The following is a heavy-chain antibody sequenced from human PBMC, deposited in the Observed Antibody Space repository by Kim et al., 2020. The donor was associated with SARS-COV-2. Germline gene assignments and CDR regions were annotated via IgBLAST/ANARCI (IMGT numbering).Heavy chain of an antibody. Sequence: SETLSLTCSVSGWYVSSSPYYWGWIRQPPGKGLEWIGGVHSAGATFFNPSLKSRVTISLDTSKNQFSLRLSSVTAADTAIYYCARQVATTLTGFFTGYFDHWGPGALVTVSS. J-gene: IGHJ4*02. CDR3: ARQVATTLTGFFTGYFDH. D-gene: IGHD3-9*01. V-gene: IGHV4-39*01. CDR1: GWYVSSSPYY. CDR2: VHSAGAT.